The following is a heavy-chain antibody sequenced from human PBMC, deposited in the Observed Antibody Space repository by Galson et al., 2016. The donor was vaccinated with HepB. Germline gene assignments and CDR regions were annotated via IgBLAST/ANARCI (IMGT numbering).Heavy chain of an antibody. V-gene: IGHV3-30*03. Sequence: SLRLSCAVAGFTFSNYAMHWVRQAPGEGLEWLASISYDGSNRFYGDSLKGRFVISRDNSRNTLSLQMIRLSTEDTAVYFCATSSYYGSGSYFASWGQGTLVTVSS. CDR1: GFTFSNYA. CDR3: ATSSYYGSGSYFAS. CDR2: ISYDGSNR. J-gene: IGHJ5*02. D-gene: IGHD3-10*01.